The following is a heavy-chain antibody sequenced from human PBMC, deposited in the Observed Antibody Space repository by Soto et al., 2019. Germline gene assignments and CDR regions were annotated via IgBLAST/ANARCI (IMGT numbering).Heavy chain of an antibody. D-gene: IGHD3-10*01. CDR2: VTVTGGST. CDR1: AISFNTYD. V-gene: IGHV3-23*01. Sequence: VGSLRLSCAASAISFNTYDVTWVRQAPGKGLEWVSTVTVTGGSTYYADSVKGRFTISRDRSNYTVSLLLSSLRVEDTAIYYCAGQRSPEGWFDPWGQGTLVTVSS. J-gene: IGHJ5*02. CDR3: AGQRSPEGWFDP.